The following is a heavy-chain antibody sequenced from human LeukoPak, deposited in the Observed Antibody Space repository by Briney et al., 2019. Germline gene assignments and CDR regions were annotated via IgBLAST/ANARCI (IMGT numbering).Heavy chain of an antibody. CDR3: ARGVTSWPQGPYHFDY. D-gene: IGHD2-2*01. J-gene: IGHJ4*02. CDR2: IQSNGNEK. Sequence: PGGSLRLSCAVSGFTFSDYAMHWVRQAPGKGLEWVASIQSNGNEKYSSDSLKGRFTISRDNSKNTLYLQMNTVRPEDTAVFYCARGVTSWPQGPYHFDYWGQGILFTVSS. CDR1: GFTFSDYA. V-gene: IGHV3-30*02.